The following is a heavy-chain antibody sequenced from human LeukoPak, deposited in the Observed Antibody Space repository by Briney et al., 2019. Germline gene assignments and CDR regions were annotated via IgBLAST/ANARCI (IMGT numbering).Heavy chain of an antibody. J-gene: IGHJ6*03. CDR3: ARGFGSGSYFTQYYYYMDV. CDR1: GGSISSSSYY. CDR2: IYYSGST. Sequence: SETLSLTCTVSGGSISSSSYYWGWIRQPPGKGLEWIGSIYYSGSTYYNPSLKSRVTISVDTSKNQFSLKLSSVTAADTAVYYCARGFGSGSYFTQYYYYMDVWGKGTTVTVSS. V-gene: IGHV4-39*07. D-gene: IGHD3-10*01.